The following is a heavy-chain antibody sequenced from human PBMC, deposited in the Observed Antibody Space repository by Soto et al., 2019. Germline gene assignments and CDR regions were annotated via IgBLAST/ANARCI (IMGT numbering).Heavy chain of an antibody. Sequence: PSETLSLTCTVSGGSISSYYWSWIRQPPGKGLEWIGYIYYSGSTNYNPSLKSRVTISVDTSKNQFSLELSSVTAADTAVYYCARASGWEPFDYWGQGALVTVSS. V-gene: IGHV4-59*01. CDR2: IYYSGST. CDR1: GGSISSYY. D-gene: IGHD1-26*01. J-gene: IGHJ4*02. CDR3: ARASGWEPFDY.